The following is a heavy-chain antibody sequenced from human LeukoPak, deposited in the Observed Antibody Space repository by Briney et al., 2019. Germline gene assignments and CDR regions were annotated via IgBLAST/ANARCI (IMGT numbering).Heavy chain of an antibody. V-gene: IGHV3-23*01. D-gene: IGHD2-2*01. CDR1: GFTFASYA. J-gene: IGHJ4*02. Sequence: GGSLRLSCAASGFTFASYAMSWVRQAPGKGLEWVSVISDNGGATYYADSVKGRFTISRDSSKNTLYLQMNSLRAEDTAVYYCAKDRRVVPAATFDYWGQGTLVTVSS. CDR3: AKDRRVVPAATFDY. CDR2: ISDNGGAT.